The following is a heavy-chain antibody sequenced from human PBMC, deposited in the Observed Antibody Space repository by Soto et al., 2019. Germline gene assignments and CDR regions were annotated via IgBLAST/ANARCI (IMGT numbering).Heavy chain of an antibody. V-gene: IGHV1-69*13. Sequence: SVKVSSKASGGTFSSYAISWVRQAPGQGLEWMGGIIPIFGTANYAQKFQGRVTITADESTSTAYMELRSLRSEDTAVYYCARVGFSGYDYVGRENWFDPWGQGTLVTVSS. D-gene: IGHD3-22*01. CDR2: IIPIFGTA. J-gene: IGHJ5*02. CDR1: GGTFSSYA. CDR3: ARVGFSGYDYVGRENWFDP.